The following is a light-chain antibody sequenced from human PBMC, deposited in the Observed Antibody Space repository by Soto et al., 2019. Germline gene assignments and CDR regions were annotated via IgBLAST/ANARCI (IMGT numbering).Light chain of an antibody. Sequence: EIGLTQSPGTLSLSPGERATLSCRASQSVSRSFLAWYQQKSGQAPRLLIYGASTRATGIPDRFSGSGSGTDFTLTISRLEPADFAVYFCQQFGSSPLTFGGGTKVEI. CDR1: QSVSRSF. V-gene: IGKV3-20*01. J-gene: IGKJ4*01. CDR2: GAS. CDR3: QQFGSSPLT.